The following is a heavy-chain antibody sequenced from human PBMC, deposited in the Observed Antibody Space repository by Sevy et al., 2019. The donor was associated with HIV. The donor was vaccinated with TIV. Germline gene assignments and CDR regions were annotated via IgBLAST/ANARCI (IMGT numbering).Heavy chain of an antibody. V-gene: IGHV3-48*03. D-gene: IGHD4-17*01. Sequence: GGSLKLSCVASGFTFSSYEMNWVRQAPGKGLEWVSYISNSGSDIHYSDSLRGRFTISRDNAKNSLFLQMNSLIAEDTAVYYCARDLPPSATTVAHFDYWGQGTLVTVSS. CDR1: GFTFSSYE. J-gene: IGHJ4*02. CDR2: ISNSGSDI. CDR3: ARDLPPSATTVAHFDY.